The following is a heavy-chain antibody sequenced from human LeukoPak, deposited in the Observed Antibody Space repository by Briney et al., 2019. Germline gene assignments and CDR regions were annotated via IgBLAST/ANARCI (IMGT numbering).Heavy chain of an antibody. Sequence: SETLSLTCTVSGGSISSYYWSWIRQPPRKGLEWIGYIYYSGSTNYNPSLKSRITISVDTSKNQFSLKLSSVTAADTAVYYCARDRRGYYYWGQGTLVTVSS. CDR1: GGSISSYY. V-gene: IGHV4-59*01. CDR2: IYYSGST. CDR3: ARDRRGYYY. J-gene: IGHJ4*02. D-gene: IGHD5-18*01.